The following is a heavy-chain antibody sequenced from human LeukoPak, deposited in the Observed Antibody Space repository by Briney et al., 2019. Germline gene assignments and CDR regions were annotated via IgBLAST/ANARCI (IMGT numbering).Heavy chain of an antibody. Sequence: NAGASLQISGEGSGSIFTSYLIGVVRPLAGKGLGLMGINYPGGSDTRDSPSFQCQVTISDDKSIRTPSLQWSSLKASDTAMYYCARLGIVATMPFDYWGQGTLVTVSS. CDR1: GSIFTSYL. CDR2: NYPGGSDT. CDR3: ARLGIVATMPFDY. V-gene: IGHV5-51*01. D-gene: IGHD5-12*01. J-gene: IGHJ4*02.